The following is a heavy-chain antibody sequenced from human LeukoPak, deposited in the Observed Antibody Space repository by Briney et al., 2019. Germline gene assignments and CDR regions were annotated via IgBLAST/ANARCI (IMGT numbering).Heavy chain of an antibody. J-gene: IGHJ4*02. CDR2: IYYSGST. Sequence: SETLSLTCTVSGGSISSSSYYWGWIRQPPGKGLEWIGSIYYSGSTYYNASLQRRVTISIDTSKNQFSLRLNSVTAADTAMYFCVKSGDYGLIDYWGQGTLVTVSS. V-gene: IGHV4-39*01. CDR1: GGSISSSSYY. D-gene: IGHD4-17*01. CDR3: VKSGDYGLIDY.